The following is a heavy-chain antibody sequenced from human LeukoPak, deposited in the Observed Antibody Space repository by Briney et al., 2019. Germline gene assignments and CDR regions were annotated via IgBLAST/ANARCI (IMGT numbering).Heavy chain of an antibody. CDR2: INPSGGST. V-gene: IGHV1-46*01. CDR3: ARERSSANHFDY. CDR1: GYTFTSYY. J-gene: IGHJ4*02. D-gene: IGHD6-19*01. Sequence: ASVKVSCKASGYTFTSYYMHWVRQAPGQGLEWMGIINPSGGSTSYAQKFQGRVTMTRDTSTSTVYMELSSLRSEDTAAYYCARERSSANHFDYWGQGTLVTVSS.